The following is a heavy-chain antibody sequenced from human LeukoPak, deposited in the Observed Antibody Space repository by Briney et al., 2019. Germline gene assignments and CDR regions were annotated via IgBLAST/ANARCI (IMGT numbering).Heavy chain of an antibody. CDR1: AFTFSSYA. CDR2: ISSNGGST. J-gene: IGHJ4*02. Sequence: GGSLRLSCAASAFTFSSYAMHCVRQAPGKGLEYVSAISSNGGSTYYANSVKGRFTISRDNSKNTLYLQMGSLRAEDMAVYYCARPINCSSTSCFYFDYWGQGTLVTVSS. D-gene: IGHD2-2*01. CDR3: ARPINCSSTSCFYFDY. V-gene: IGHV3-64*01.